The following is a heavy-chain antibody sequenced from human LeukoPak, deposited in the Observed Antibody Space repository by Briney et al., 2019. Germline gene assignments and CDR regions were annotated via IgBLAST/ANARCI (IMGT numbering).Heavy chain of an antibody. Sequence: GGSLRLSCAASGFIFSSYSMNWVRQAPGKGLEWVSSISSSSSYIYYADSVKGRFTISRDNAKNSLYLQMNSLRAEDTAVYYCAKDLQVVPAAMVGGYFDYWGQGTLVTVSS. D-gene: IGHD2-2*01. CDR1: GFIFSSYS. CDR2: ISSSSSYI. CDR3: AKDLQVVPAAMVGGYFDY. V-gene: IGHV3-21*01. J-gene: IGHJ4*02.